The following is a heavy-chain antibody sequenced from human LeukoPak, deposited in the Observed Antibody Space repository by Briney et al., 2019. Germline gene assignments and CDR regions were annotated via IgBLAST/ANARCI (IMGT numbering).Heavy chain of an antibody. Sequence: TGGSLRLSCAASGFTFSSYAMSWVRQAPGKGLEWVSAISGSGGSTSYADSVKGRFTVSRDNSKNTLYLQMNSLRAEDTAVYYCARGRGGINAYDAFDIWGQGTMVTVSS. CDR1: GFTFSSYA. CDR2: ISGSGGST. CDR3: ARGRGGINAYDAFDI. D-gene: IGHD3-16*01. J-gene: IGHJ3*02. V-gene: IGHV3-23*01.